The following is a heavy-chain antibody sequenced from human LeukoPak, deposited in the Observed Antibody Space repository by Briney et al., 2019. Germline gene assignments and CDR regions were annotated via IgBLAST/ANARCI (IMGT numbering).Heavy chain of an antibody. V-gene: IGHV3-7*05. Sequence: GGSLRLSCAASGFTFSSYWMSWVRQAPGKGLEWVANIKQDGSDKYYVDSVEGRFTISRDNTKNLMYMQMNSQRAEDTAVYYCAGRGSSSWSFDNWGQGTLVTVSS. CDR2: IKQDGSDK. CDR3: AGRGSSSWSFDN. J-gene: IGHJ4*02. CDR1: GFTFSSYW. D-gene: IGHD6-13*01.